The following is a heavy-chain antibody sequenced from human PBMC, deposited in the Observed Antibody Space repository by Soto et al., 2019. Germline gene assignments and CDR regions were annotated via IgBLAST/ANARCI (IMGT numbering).Heavy chain of an antibody. D-gene: IGHD5-18*01. Sequence: SETLSLTCTVSGASISSADYYWSWIRQPPGKGLEWIGYIYYSGTVYFNPSLKSRVSISLDTPKNDFSLTLASVTAADTAVYYCARAQGLVTPYSFDFWGQGTLVTVSS. CDR3: ARAQGLVTPYSFDF. J-gene: IGHJ4*02. CDR1: GASISSADYY. CDR2: IYYSGTV. V-gene: IGHV4-30-4*01.